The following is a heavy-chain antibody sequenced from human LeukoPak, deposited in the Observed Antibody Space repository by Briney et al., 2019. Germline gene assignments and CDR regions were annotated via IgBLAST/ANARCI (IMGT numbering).Heavy chain of an antibody. Sequence: SETLSLTCAVYGGSFSGYYWSWIRQPPGKGLEWTGEINHSGSTNYNPSLKSRVTISVDTSKNQFSLKLSSVTAADTAVYYCARGPEYQLLPMDVWGQGTTVTVSS. D-gene: IGHD2-2*01. CDR2: INHSGST. CDR3: ARGPEYQLLPMDV. V-gene: IGHV4-34*01. CDR1: GGSFSGYY. J-gene: IGHJ6*02.